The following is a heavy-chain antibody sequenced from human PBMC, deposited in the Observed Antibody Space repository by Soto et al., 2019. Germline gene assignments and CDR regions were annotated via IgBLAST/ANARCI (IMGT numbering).Heavy chain of an antibody. D-gene: IGHD2-8*02. J-gene: IGHJ4*02. Sequence: QVHLVQSGAEVRKPGASVKVSCKASGYTFSSYAMHWVRQAPGQRLEWMGWINAGYGNTKSSQKFQERVTISRDTSASTDYMELTSLRSEDKAVYYCARDTGEGTFDFWGQGTLVTVSS. CDR3: ARDTGEGTFDF. CDR2: INAGYGNT. CDR1: GYTFSSYA. V-gene: IGHV1-3*01.